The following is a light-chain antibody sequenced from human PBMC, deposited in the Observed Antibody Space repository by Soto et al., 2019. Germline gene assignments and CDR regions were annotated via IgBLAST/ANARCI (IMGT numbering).Light chain of an antibody. Sequence: DIQMTQSPSTLSASVGDRVIITCRASQSLSSWLAWYQQKPGKAPKLLIYDASSLQSGVPSRFSGSGSGTDFTLTISSLQPEDFATYYCQQSHTTLPTFGQGTKVDIK. CDR2: DAS. V-gene: IGKV1-5*01. J-gene: IGKJ1*01. CDR1: QSLSSW. CDR3: QQSHTTLPT.